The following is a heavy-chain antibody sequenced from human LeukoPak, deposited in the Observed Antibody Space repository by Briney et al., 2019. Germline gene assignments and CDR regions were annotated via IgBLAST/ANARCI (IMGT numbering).Heavy chain of an antibody. J-gene: IGHJ4*02. V-gene: IGHV4-31*03. Sequence: SETLSLTCTVSGGSISSGGCYWGWVRQHPEKGLEWIGYIYYSGTAYYNPSLKSRVTMSVDTSKNQFSLKLDSVTAADTAVYYCARFSNDHGVKFDYWGQGTLVTVSS. CDR2: IYYSGTA. CDR1: GGSISSGGCY. D-gene: IGHD4-17*01. CDR3: ARFSNDHGVKFDY.